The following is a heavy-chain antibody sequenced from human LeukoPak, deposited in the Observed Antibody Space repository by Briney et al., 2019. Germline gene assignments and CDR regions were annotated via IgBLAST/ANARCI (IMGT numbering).Heavy chain of an antibody. CDR1: GGSISSGGSY. CDR3: ARSTLT. V-gene: IGHV4-31*03. D-gene: IGHD4-17*01. J-gene: IGHJ5*02. CDR2: IYYSGST. Sequence: SETLSLTCTVSGGSISSGGSYWSWIRQHPGKGLEWIGYIYYSGSTSYNPSLKSRVTISVDTSKNQFSLRLNSVTAADTAVYHCARSTLTWGQGTLVTVSS.